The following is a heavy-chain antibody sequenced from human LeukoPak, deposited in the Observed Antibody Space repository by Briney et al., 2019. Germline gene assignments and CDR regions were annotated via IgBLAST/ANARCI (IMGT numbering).Heavy chain of an antibody. J-gene: IGHJ3*02. Sequence: PGGSLRLSCAASGFTFSSYSMNWVRQAPGKGLEWVSYISSSSSTIYYADSVKGRFTISRDNAKNSLYLQMNSLRAEDTAVYYCARENWNRGGAFDIWGQGTMVTVSS. CDR3: ARENWNRGGAFDI. D-gene: IGHD1/OR15-1a*01. V-gene: IGHV3-48*01. CDR2: ISSSSSTI. CDR1: GFTFSSYS.